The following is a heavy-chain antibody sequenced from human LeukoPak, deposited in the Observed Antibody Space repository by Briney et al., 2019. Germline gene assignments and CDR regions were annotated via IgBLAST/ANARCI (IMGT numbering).Heavy chain of an antibody. CDR1: GGSISSYY. Sequence: KPSETLSLTCTVSGGSISSYYWSWIRQPPGKGLEWIGYIYYSGSTNYNPSLKSRVTISVDTSKNQFSLKLSSVTAADTAVYYCARDSGPVVRGYFDYWGQGTLVTVSS. D-gene: IGHD4-23*01. V-gene: IGHV4-59*01. CDR2: IYYSGST. CDR3: ARDSGPVVRGYFDY. J-gene: IGHJ4*02.